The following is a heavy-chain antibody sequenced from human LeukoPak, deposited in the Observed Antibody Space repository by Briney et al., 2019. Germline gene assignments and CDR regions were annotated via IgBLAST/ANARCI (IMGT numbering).Heavy chain of an antibody. CDR3: AKDHAVYCSSTSCFSDY. J-gene: IGHJ4*02. Sequence: GGSLRLSCAASGFTFETYWMHWVRQAPGKGLVWVSCINGYGTTTNYADSVKGRFTISRDNSKSTLYLQMNSLRAEDTAVYYCAKDHAVYCSSTSCFSDYWGQGTLVTVSS. CDR2: INGYGTTT. V-gene: IGHV3-74*01. CDR1: GFTFETYW. D-gene: IGHD2-2*01.